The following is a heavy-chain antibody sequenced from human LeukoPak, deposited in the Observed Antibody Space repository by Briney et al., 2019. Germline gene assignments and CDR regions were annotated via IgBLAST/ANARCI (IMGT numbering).Heavy chain of an antibody. Sequence: SETLSLTCTVSGGSISSYYWSWIRQPPGKGLEWIGYIYYSGSTNYNPSLKSRVTISVDTSKNQFSLKLSSVTAADTAVYYCARGWDYSDYSGYDLGGFDSWGQGTLVTVSS. J-gene: IGHJ4*02. CDR2: IYYSGST. CDR3: ARGWDYSDYSGYDLGGFDS. V-gene: IGHV4-59*01. D-gene: IGHD3-22*01. CDR1: GGSISSYY.